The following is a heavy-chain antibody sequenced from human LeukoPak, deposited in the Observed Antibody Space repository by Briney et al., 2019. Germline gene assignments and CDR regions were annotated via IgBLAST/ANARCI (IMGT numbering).Heavy chain of an antibody. V-gene: IGHV1-2*06. Sequence: ASVKVSCKASGYTFTGYYMHWVRQAPGRGLEWMGRINPNSGGTNYPQKFQGRLTQNRHTSLHTPYIELSRLRSDDTAVYYCAREDTRVRGVIITANGDFDYWGQGTLVTVSS. J-gene: IGHJ4*02. CDR1: GYTFTGYY. CDR2: INPNSGGT. D-gene: IGHD3-10*01. CDR3: AREDTRVRGVIITANGDFDY.